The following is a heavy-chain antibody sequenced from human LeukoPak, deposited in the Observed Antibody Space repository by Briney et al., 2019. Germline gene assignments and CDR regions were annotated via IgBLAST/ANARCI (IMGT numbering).Heavy chain of an antibody. J-gene: IGHJ4*02. Sequence: GESLKISCKGSGYSFNSYWIGWVRQMPGKGLKWMGIIYPGDSDARYSPSFQGQVTISADKSISTAYLQWSSLKASDTAMYYCARHRGIAAVPTLFDYWGQGTLVTVSS. CDR1: GYSFNSYW. D-gene: IGHD6-13*01. CDR2: IYPGDSDA. CDR3: ARHRGIAAVPTLFDY. V-gene: IGHV5-51*01.